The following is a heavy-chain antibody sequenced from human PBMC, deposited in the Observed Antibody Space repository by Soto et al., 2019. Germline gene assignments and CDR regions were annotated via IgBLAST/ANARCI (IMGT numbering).Heavy chain of an antibody. CDR1: GGSISSSSYY. V-gene: IGHV4-39*01. CDR3: ARLGYYYYGMDV. D-gene: IGHD3-16*01. J-gene: IGHJ6*02. Sequence: SETLSLTCTVSGGSISSSSYYWGWIRQPPGKGLEWIGSIYYSGSTYYNPSLKSRVTISVDTSKNQFSLKLSPVTAADTAVYYCARLGYYYYGMDVWGQGTTVTVSS. CDR2: IYYSGST.